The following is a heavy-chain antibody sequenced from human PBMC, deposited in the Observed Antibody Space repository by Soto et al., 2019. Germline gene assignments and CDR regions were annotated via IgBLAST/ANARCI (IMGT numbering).Heavy chain of an antibody. D-gene: IGHD3-22*01. V-gene: IGHV3-15*01. CDR3: SAAYFSSAAECFGNYYNSSGSYYFDH. J-gene: IGHJ4*02. Sequence: EVHLVESGGGLVQPGGSLRLSCAASGFTFSNAWMSWVRQAPGKGLEWVGRIKSKTGGGTTAYAAPGKGRFTISRDDSKNALFIQMNFLKTDDTAVYYCSAAYFSSAAECFGNYYNSSGSYYFDHWGQGTLVTVSS. CDR2: IKSKTGGGTT. CDR1: GFTFSNAW.